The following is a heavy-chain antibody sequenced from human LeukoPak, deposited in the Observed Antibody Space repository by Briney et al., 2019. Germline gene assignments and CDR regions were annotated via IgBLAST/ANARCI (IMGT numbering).Heavy chain of an antibody. D-gene: IGHD2-2*01. V-gene: IGHV3-23*01. CDR1: GFTFSSYA. CDR2: ISGSGGST. J-gene: IGHJ6*03. Sequence: PGGSLRLSCAASGFTFSSYAMSWVRQASGKGLEWVSAISGSGGSTYYADSVKGRFTISRDNSKNTLYLQMNSLRAEDTAVYYCAKTNEDIVVVPTYYMDVWGKGTTVTVSS. CDR3: AKTNEDIVVVPTYYMDV.